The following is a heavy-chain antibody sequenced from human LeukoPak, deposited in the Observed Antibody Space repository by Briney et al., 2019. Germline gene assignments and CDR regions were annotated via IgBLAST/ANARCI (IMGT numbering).Heavy chain of an antibody. J-gene: IGHJ5*02. CDR1: GYTLTDLS. D-gene: IGHD3-10*01. Sequence: GSSVKVSCKVSGYTLTDLSMHWVRQAPGKGLEWRGGFDPEDGETIYAQKFQGRVTMTEDTSTDTAYAELSSLRAEDTAVYYCATFKSQRVRGVRRFDPWGQGTLVTVSS. CDR3: ATFKSQRVRGVRRFDP. CDR2: FDPEDGET. V-gene: IGHV1-24*01.